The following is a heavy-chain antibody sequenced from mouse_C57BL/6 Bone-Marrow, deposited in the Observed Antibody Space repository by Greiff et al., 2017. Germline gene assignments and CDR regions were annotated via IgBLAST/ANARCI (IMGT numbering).Heavy chain of an antibody. J-gene: IGHJ2*01. CDR3: TRAYGSSYVFDY. D-gene: IGHD1-1*01. CDR1: GFTFSSYA. CDR2: ISSGGDYI. V-gene: IGHV5-9-1*02. Sequence: EVQRVESGEGLVKPGGSLKLSCAASGFTFSSYAMSWVRQTPEKRLEWVAYISSGGDYIYYADTVKGRFTISRDNARNTLYLQMSSLKSEDTAMYYCTRAYGSSYVFDYWGQGTTLTVSS.